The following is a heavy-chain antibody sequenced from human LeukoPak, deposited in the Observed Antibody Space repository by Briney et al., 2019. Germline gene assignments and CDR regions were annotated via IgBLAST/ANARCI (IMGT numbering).Heavy chain of an antibody. Sequence: SETLSLTCGVSGGSISSGKWWSWVRQPPGKGLEWIGEISHSGSPNYNPSLKSRLTISVDLPKNQFSLDLRSVTAADTAVYYCARVWGNGDYKAAYFDYWGQGTLVTVSS. V-gene: IGHV4/OR15-8*01. CDR3: ARVWGNGDYKAAYFDY. CDR2: ISHSGSP. CDR1: GGSISSGKW. D-gene: IGHD4-17*01. J-gene: IGHJ4*02.